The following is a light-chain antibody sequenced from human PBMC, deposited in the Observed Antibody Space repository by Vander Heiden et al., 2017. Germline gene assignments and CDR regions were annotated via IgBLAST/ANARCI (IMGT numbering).Light chain of an antibody. CDR1: ALPKQY. J-gene: IGLJ1*01. CDR3: QSADSSGIYEV. CDR2: NDI. Sequence: TCSGDALPKQYAAWYQQRPGQAPAVVIYNDIERPSGIPERFSGSSTGTTATLTISGVQAEDEADYYCQSADSSGIYEVFGSGTKLTVL. V-gene: IGLV3-25*03.